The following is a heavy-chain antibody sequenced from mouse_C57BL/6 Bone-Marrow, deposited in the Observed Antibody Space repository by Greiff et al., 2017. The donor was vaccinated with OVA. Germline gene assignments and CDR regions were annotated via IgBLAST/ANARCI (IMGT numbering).Heavy chain of an antibody. J-gene: IGHJ3*01. V-gene: IGHV1-81*01. Sequence: QVQLQQSGAELARPGASVKLSCKASGYTFTSYGISWVKQRTGQGLEWIGEIYPRSGNTYYNEKFKGKATLTADKSSSTAYMELRSLTSEDYAVYFWAAGGGTWCAYWGQGTRVTVSA. CDR1: GYTFTSYG. CDR2: IYPRSGNT. CDR3: AAGGGTWCAY.